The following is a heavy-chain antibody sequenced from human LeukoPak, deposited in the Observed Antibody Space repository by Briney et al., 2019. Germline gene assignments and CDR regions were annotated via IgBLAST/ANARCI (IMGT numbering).Heavy chain of an antibody. Sequence: PSETLSLTCTVSGGSIGSYHWSWIRQPPGKGLEWIGYIYYSGSTKYNPSLKSRVTISVDTSKNQFSLKLSSVTAADTAVYYCARWGRWLVPGSWGHRTLVTVSS. CDR3: ARWGRWLVPGS. CDR1: GGSIGSYH. CDR2: IYYSGST. V-gene: IGHV4-59*01. J-gene: IGHJ5*01. D-gene: IGHD6-19*01.